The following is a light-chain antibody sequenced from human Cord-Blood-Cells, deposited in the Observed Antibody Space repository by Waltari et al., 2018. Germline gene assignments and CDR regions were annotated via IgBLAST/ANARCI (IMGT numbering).Light chain of an antibody. Sequence: QSVLTQPPSASGTPGQRVTISCSGSSSTIGINTVNWYQQLPGTAPNLLIYSTNQRPSGVPDRFSGSKSGTSASLAISGLQSEDEADYYCAAWDDSLNGWVFGGGTKLTVL. CDR1: SSTIGINT. J-gene: IGLJ3*02. CDR3: AAWDDSLNGWV. CDR2: STN. V-gene: IGLV1-44*01.